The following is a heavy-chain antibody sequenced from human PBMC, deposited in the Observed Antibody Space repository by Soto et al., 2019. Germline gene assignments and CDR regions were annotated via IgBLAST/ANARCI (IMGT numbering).Heavy chain of an antibody. D-gene: IGHD3-10*01. CDR1: GGSITNYP. CDR3: ARGPATNVAPGIIIPYLDS. V-gene: IGHV1-69*08. CDR2: IIPILGTA. Sequence: QAQLVQSGAEVKKPGSSVKVSCKASGGSITNYPITWVRQAPGQGLEWVGRIIPILGTANYAQKFQGRVTIAREKATHTADIELSSQISEDTAVYYGARGPATNVAPGIIIPYLDSWGQGTLVNVSS. J-gene: IGHJ4*02.